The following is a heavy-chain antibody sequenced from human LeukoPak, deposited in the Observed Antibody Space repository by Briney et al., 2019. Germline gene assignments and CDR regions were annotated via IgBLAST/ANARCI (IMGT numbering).Heavy chain of an antibody. J-gene: IGHJ4*02. V-gene: IGHV1-18*01. D-gene: IGHD2-8*01. CDR2: ISAYNANT. CDR3: ARPRCTNGVCYLEYFDY. Sequence: ASVKVSCKASGYTFTSYGISWVRQAPGQGLEWMGWISAYNANTNYAQKLQGRVTMTTDTSTSTAYMELRSLRSDDTAVYYCARPRCTNGVCYLEYFDYWGQGTLVTVSS. CDR1: GYTFTSYG.